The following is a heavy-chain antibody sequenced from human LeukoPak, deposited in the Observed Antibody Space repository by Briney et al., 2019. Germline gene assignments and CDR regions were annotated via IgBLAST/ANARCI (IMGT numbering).Heavy chain of an antibody. V-gene: IGHV3-7*03. CDR1: GFTFSSYW. CDR2: IKQDGSEK. D-gene: IGHD3-16*01. CDR3: ARADDYLWGTYYFDY. J-gene: IGHJ4*02. Sequence: GGSLRLSCAASGFTFSSYWMSWVRQAPGKGLEWVANIKQDGSEKYYVDSVKGRFTISRDNAKNSLYLQMNSLRAEDTAVYYCARADDYLWGTYYFDYWGQGTLVTVSS.